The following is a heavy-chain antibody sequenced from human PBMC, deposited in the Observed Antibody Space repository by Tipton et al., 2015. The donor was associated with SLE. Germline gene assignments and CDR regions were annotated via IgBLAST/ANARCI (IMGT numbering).Heavy chain of an antibody. V-gene: IGHV1-2*02. CDR3: ARTNSGILDYFDY. D-gene: IGHD3-10*01. CDR2: INPDRGGT. CDR1: GYRFTDYY. J-gene: IGHJ4*02. Sequence: QSGAEVKKPGASVKVSCKASGYRFTDYYIHWVRQAPGQGLEWVGWINPDRGGTNYAQKFQGRVTMTRDTSNSTAYMDLSRLTSDDTAVYYCARTNSGILDYFDYWGQGTLVTVSS.